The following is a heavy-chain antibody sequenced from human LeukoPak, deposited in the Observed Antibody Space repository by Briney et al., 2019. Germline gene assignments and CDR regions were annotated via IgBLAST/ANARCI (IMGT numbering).Heavy chain of an antibody. CDR3: AKDRGADRYYFDY. CDR1: GFTFSSYA. D-gene: IGHD1-14*01. V-gene: IGHV3-23*01. Sequence: GGSLRLSCAASGFTFSSYAMGWVRQAPGKGLEWVSAISGSGGSTYYADSVKGRFTISRDNSKNTLYLQMNSLRAEDTAVYYCAKDRGADRYYFDYWGQGTLVTVSS. J-gene: IGHJ4*02. CDR2: ISGSGGST.